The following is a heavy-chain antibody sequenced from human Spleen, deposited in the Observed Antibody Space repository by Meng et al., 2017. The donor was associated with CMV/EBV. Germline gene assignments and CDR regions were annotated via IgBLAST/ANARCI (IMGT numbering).Heavy chain of an antibody. CDR1: GCSLSNARLG. CDR2: IFSNDEK. V-gene: IGHV2-26*01. CDR3: ARMDAAMVPFDP. D-gene: IGHD5-18*01. J-gene: IGHJ5*02. Sequence: TVSGCSLSNARLGVSWIRQTPGKALAWLAPIFSNDEKSYSTSLKSRLTISKDTSKSQVVLTMTNMDPVDTATYYCARMDAAMVPFDPWGQGTLVTVSS.